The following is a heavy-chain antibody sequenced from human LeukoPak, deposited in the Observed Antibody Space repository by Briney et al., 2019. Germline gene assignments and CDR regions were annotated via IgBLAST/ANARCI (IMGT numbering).Heavy chain of an antibody. Sequence: ASVKVSCNASGYTFTSYYMHWVRQAPGQGLEWMGWINANSGGTKYAQKFQGRVTMTRDTSISTAYMELSSLRSDDTAVYYCARGRLGTWFGELKAWGQGTLVTVSS. J-gene: IGHJ5*02. CDR2: INANSGGT. V-gene: IGHV1-2*02. D-gene: IGHD3-10*01. CDR1: GYTFTSYY. CDR3: ARGRLGTWFGELKA.